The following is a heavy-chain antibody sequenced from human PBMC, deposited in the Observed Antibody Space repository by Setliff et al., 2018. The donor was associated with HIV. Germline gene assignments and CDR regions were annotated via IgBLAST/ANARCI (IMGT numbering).Heavy chain of an antibody. CDR2: IRSKANSYAT. V-gene: IGHV3-73*01. Sequence: GESLRLSCAASGFTFSGSAMHWVRQASGKGLEWVGRIRSKANSYATAYAASVKGRFTISRDDSKNTAYLQMNSLKTEDTAVYYCTTRVEAFDIWGQGTMVTVSS. CDR3: TTRVEAFDI. J-gene: IGHJ3*02. CDR1: GFTFSGSA.